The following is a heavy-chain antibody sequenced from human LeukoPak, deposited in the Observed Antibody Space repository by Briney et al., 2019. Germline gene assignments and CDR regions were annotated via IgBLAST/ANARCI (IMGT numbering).Heavy chain of an antibody. J-gene: IGHJ4*02. D-gene: IGHD3-10*01. CDR2: ISWNSGSI. CDR1: GFTFDDYA. V-gene: IGHV3-9*01. CDR3: AKVGSGSYDG. Sequence: GRSLRLSCAASGFTFDDYAMHWVRQAPGKGLEWVSGISWNSGSIGYADSVKGRFTISRDNAKNSLYLQMNSLRAEDTALHYCAKVGSGSYDGWGQGTLVTVSS.